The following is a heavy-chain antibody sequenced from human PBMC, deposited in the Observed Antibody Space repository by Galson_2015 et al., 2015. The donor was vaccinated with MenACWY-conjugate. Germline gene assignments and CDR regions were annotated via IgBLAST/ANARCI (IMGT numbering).Heavy chain of an antibody. CDR2: IQSNGCGANT. J-gene: IGHJ5*02. CDR3: TRQAPRSGRRTTSRFAPRGPAPRVPVP. Sequence: SLRLSCAASGFTFGGYLMGWVRQAPGKGLEWVGRIQSNGCGANTQYAASVKDRITISRDDSRSIAYLQMKSLKTEDTAVYYCTRQAPRSGRRTTSRFAPRGPAPRVPVPWG. CDR1: GFTFGGYL. V-gene: IGHV3-49*04. D-gene: IGHD2-15*01.